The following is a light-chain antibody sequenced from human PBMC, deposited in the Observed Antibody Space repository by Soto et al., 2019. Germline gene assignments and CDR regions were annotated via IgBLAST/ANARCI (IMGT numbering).Light chain of an antibody. CDR1: QSVDSNS. CDR3: QQYGSSPRT. J-gene: IGKJ1*01. V-gene: IGKV3-20*01. CDR2: GAS. Sequence: EIVMTQSPATLPVSAGERATLSCRASQSVDSNSLAWYQQKPGQAPRLLIHGASTRATGIPDRFSGGGSGTDFTLSINRLEPEDFAVYYCQQYGSSPRTFGQGTKVDIK.